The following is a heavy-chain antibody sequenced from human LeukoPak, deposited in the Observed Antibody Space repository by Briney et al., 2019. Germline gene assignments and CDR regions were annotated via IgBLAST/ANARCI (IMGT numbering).Heavy chain of an antibody. CDR1: GGSIRRHY. D-gene: IGHD2-15*01. J-gene: IGHJ4*02. Sequence: PETLSLTCTVSGGSIRRHYRSWIRQSAGKGLEWIGRIYKSGSNSENTNYNPSLESRVTVAADTSNNQFSLTLSSVTAADTAVYYCARASLSIGGYSSFDYWGQGILVTVSS. V-gene: IGHV4-4*07. CDR3: ARASLSIGGYSSFDY. CDR2: IYKSGSNSENT.